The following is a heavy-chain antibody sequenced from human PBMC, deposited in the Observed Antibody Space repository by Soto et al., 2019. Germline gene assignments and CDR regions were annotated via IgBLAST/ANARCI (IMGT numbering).Heavy chain of an antibody. D-gene: IGHD2-2*01. CDR3: ARIVVVVPEFYYYGMDV. CDR2: IYYSGST. J-gene: IGHJ6*02. CDR1: GGSISSSSYY. Sequence: QLQLQESGPGLVKPSETLSLTCTVSGGSISSSSYYWGWIRQPPGKGLEWIGRIYYSGSTYYNPPLKSRVTISVDTSKNQFSLKLSSVTAADTAVYYCARIVVVVPEFYYYGMDVWGQGTTVTVSS. V-gene: IGHV4-39*01.